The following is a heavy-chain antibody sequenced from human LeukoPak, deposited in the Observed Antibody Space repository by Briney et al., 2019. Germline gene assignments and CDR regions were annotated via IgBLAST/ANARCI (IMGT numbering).Heavy chain of an antibody. V-gene: IGHV4-59*12. CDR2: IYYSGST. CDR3: AREGLGTAHFDY. D-gene: IGHD1-1*01. J-gene: IGHJ4*02. CDR1: GGSISSYY. Sequence: SETLSLTCTVSGGSISSYYWSWIRQPPGKGLEWIGYIYYSGSTNYNPSLKSRVTISVDKSKNQFSLKLSSVTAADTAVYYCAREGLGTAHFDYWGQGTLVTVSS.